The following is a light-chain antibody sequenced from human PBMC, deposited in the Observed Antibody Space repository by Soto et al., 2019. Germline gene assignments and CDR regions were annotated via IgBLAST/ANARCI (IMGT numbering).Light chain of an antibody. CDR3: QHYGSSWT. CDR2: GAS. Sequence: ENLLRQSPLTLSLSARERATLSYRANQTQSDHYLPWVQQKAGQAPRLLIFGASSRAGGIPDRFSGSVSGTDFILTISRLEREDFAVYYCQHYGSSWTFGQGTKVDI. J-gene: IGKJ1*01. V-gene: IGKV3-20*01. CDR1: QTQSDHY.